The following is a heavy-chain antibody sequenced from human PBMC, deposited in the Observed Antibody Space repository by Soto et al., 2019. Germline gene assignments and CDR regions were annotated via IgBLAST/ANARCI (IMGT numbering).Heavy chain of an antibody. J-gene: IGHJ2*01. CDR2: INMDGSST. D-gene: IGHD2-8*02. V-gene: IGHV3-74*01. Sequence: GGSLRLSCAASGFSFSNDWMHWVRQAAGKGLEWVSRINMDGSSTNYADSVKGRFTISRDNAKNALYLQMNSLRVDDTAVYYCNIRPCRQISSYSCPCRLCWWRCLW. CDR3: NIRPCRQISSYSCPCRLCWWRCL. CDR1: GFSFSNDW.